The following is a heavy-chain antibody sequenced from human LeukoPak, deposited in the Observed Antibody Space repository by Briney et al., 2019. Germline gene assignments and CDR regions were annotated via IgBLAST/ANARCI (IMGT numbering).Heavy chain of an antibody. CDR3: AKSHTSSGYYSFFDH. J-gene: IGHJ4*02. D-gene: IGHD3-22*01. V-gene: IGHV3-30*18. CDR2: VSNDGSNK. CDR1: GFIFSTYG. Sequence: PGRSLRLSCAASGFIFSTYGMHWVRQAPGRGLEWLAVVSNDGSNKYYPDSVKGRLTISRDSSKNTLYLQMNSLRAEDTAVYYCAKSHTSSGYYSFFDHWGQGTLVTVSS.